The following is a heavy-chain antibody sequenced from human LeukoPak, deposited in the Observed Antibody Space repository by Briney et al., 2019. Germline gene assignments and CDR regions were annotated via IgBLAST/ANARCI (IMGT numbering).Heavy chain of an antibody. D-gene: IGHD6-13*01. CDR2: VSSSGAYI. Sequence: GGSLRLSCAASGFTFSSYAMNWIRQAPGKGLEWVASVSSSGAYIYYADLMEGRFTISRDNAKNSLILQMNSLRAEDTAVYYCARGRAAAGHFDLWGQGTLVTVSS. V-gene: IGHV3-21*01. CDR3: ARGRAAAGHFDL. J-gene: IGHJ4*02. CDR1: GFTFSSYA.